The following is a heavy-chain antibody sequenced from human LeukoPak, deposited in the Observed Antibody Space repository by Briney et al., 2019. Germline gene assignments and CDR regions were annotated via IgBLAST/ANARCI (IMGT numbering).Heavy chain of an antibody. D-gene: IGHD3-10*01. CDR2: ISSSGSTI. V-gene: IGHV3-48*04. CDR3: ARAPYYGSGSYYDY. J-gene: IGHJ4*02. Sequence: GGSLRLSCAASGFTFSSYWMSWVRQAPGKGLEWVSYISSSGSTIYYADSVKGRFTISRDNAKNSLYLQMNSLRAEDTAVYYCARAPYYGSGSYYDYWGQGTLVTVSS. CDR1: GFTFSSYW.